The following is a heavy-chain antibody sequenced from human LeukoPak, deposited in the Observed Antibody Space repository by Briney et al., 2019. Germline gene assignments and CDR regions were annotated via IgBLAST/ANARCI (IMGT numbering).Heavy chain of an antibody. J-gene: IGHJ5*02. CDR3: ARALWFGPQEFDP. D-gene: IGHD3-10*01. Sequence: PSETLSFTCAVSGYSISSGYYWGRIRQPPGKGLEWIGSIYHSGSTYYSPSLKSRVTISVDTSKNQFSLKLSSVTAADTAVYYCARALWFGPQEFDPWGQGTLVTVSS. CDR1: GYSISSGYY. V-gene: IGHV4-38-2*01. CDR2: IYHSGST.